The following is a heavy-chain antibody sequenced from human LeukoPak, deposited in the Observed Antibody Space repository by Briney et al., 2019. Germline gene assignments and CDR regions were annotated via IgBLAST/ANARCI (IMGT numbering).Heavy chain of an antibody. CDR3: AKDLFGVS. J-gene: IGHJ5*02. Sequence: GGSLRLSCAASGFTFSSYSMNWVRQAPGKGLEWVSYISSSSSTIYYADSVKGRFTISRDNSKNTLYLQMNSLRAEDTAVYYCAKDLFGVSWGQGTLVTVSS. CDR2: ISSSSSTI. D-gene: IGHD3-3*01. CDR1: GFTFSSYS. V-gene: IGHV3-48*01.